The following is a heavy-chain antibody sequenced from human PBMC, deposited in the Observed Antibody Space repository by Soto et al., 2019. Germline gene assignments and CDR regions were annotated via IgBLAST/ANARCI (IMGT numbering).Heavy chain of an antibody. CDR3: ARYSSLYYYDSSGYPDYYYYGMDV. Sequence: SETLSLTCTVSGGSISSYYWSWIRQPPGKGLEWIGYIYYSGSTNYNPSLKSRVTISVDTSKNQFSLKLSSVTAADTAVYYCARYSSLYYYDSSGYPDYYYYGMDVWGQGTTVTVSS. D-gene: IGHD3-22*01. V-gene: IGHV4-59*01. J-gene: IGHJ6*02. CDR2: IYYSGST. CDR1: GGSISSYY.